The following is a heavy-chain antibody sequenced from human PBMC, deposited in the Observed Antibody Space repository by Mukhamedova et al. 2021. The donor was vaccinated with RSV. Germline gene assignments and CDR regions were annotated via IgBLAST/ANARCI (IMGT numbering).Heavy chain of an antibody. V-gene: IGHV4-34*01. J-gene: IGHJ1*01. CDR3: ARGETGTAYFQH. CDR2: INHGGST. Sequence: IRQPPGKGLEWIGEINHGGSTNYNPSLKSRVTISVDTSKNQFSLKLSSVTAADTAVYYCARGETGTAYFQHWGQGTLVTVSS. D-gene: IGHD1-7*01.